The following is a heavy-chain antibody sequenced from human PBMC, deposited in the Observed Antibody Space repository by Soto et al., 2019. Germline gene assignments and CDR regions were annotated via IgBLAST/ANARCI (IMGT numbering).Heavy chain of an antibody. CDR1: GDSVSSNSAA. D-gene: IGHD2-2*01. Sequence: SQTLSLTCAISGDSVSSNSAAWNRIRQSPSRGLEWLGRTYYRSKWYNDYAVSVKSRITINPDTSKNQYSLQLNSVTPEDTAVYYCARAREYPYYFDYWGQGTLGTVSS. J-gene: IGHJ4*02. V-gene: IGHV6-1*01. CDR2: TYYRSKWYN. CDR3: ARAREYPYYFDY.